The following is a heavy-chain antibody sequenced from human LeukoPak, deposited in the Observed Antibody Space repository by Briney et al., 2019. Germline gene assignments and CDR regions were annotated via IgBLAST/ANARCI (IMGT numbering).Heavy chain of an antibody. D-gene: IGHD3-16*01. J-gene: IGHJ5*02. CDR3: AGGVLHGGGNWFDS. CDR2: INPNSGGT. V-gene: IGHV1-2*06. Sequence: ASVKVSCKTSGYTFTGYYMHWLRQAPGQGLEWMGRINPNSGGTYYAQKFRSRVTMTRDTSISTAYMELASLISDDTAVYYCAGGVLHGGGNWFDSLGPGNPGHRLL. CDR1: GYTFTGYY.